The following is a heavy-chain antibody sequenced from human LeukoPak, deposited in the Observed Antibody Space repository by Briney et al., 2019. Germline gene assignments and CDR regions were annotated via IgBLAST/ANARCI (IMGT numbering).Heavy chain of an antibody. V-gene: IGHV1-18*01. Sequence: ASVKVSCKASGYTFTSYGISWVRQAPGQGLEWMGWISAYNGNTNYAQKPQGRVTMTTDTSTSTAYMELRSLRSGDTAVYYCARSYDSSGTNWFDPWGQGTLVTVSS. J-gene: IGHJ5*02. CDR2: ISAYNGNT. CDR1: GYTFTSYG. D-gene: IGHD3-22*01. CDR3: ARSYDSSGTNWFDP.